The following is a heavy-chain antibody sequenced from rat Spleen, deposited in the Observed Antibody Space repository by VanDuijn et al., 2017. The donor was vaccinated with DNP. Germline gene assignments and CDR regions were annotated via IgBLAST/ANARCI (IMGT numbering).Heavy chain of an antibody. V-gene: IGHV5-25*01. CDR1: GFTFSNYY. CDR2: ISTSSGKT. D-gene: IGHD1-2*01. CDR3: VRGSANSNIRYYFYY. Sequence: EVQLVESGGGLVQPGRSLTLSCAASGFTFSNYYMAWVRQAPRKGLEWVASISTSSGKTYYPDSVKGRFTISRDNAKSSLYLKMDSLKSEDTATYDCVRGSANSNIRYYFYYWGQGAMVTVSS. J-gene: IGHJ2*01.